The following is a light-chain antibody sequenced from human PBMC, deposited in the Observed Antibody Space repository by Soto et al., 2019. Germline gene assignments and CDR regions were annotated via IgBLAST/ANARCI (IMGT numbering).Light chain of an antibody. J-gene: IGKJ3*01. CDR1: QSISNW. V-gene: IGKV1-5*03. CDR2: KAS. Sequence: DIQMTQSPSTLSASVGDRVTITCRASQSISNWLAWFQQKPGKAPKLLIYKASTLESGVPSRFSGSGSGTEFTLTISSLQPDDFAPYYCQRYDSYSLFTFCPGTKVDIK. CDR3: QRYDSYSLFT.